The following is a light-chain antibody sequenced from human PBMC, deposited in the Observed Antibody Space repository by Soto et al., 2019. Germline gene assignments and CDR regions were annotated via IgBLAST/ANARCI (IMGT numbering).Light chain of an antibody. V-gene: IGLV2-14*02. Sequence: QSVLTQPASVSGSPGQSITISCTGTSSDVGNYNLVSWYQQHPDKAPKLMIYEGSKRPSGVSDRFSGSKSGNTASLTISGLRAEDEADYYCSSYTSSSTVVFGGGTKLTVL. J-gene: IGLJ2*01. CDR1: SSDVGNYNL. CDR2: EGS. CDR3: SSYTSSSTVV.